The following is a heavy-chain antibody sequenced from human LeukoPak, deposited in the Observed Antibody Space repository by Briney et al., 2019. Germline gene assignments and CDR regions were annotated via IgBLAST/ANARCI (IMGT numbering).Heavy chain of an antibody. J-gene: IGHJ4*02. V-gene: IGHV4-39*01. D-gene: IGHD2-15*01. Sequence: PLETLSLTCTVSGGSISSSSYYWGWIRQPPGKGLEWIGSIYYSGSTYYNPSLRSRVTISVDTSKNQFSLKLSSVSAADTAVYYCARRWPPDYWGQGTLVTVSS. CDR3: ARRWPPDY. CDR1: GGSISSSSYY. CDR2: IYYSGST.